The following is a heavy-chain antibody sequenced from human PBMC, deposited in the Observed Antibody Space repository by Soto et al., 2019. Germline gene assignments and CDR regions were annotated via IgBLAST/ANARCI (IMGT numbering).Heavy chain of an antibody. CDR1: GGSISSSSYY. J-gene: IGHJ4*02. V-gene: IGHV4-39*01. CDR3: AGLSRGIAVAGMEPAQSPLDY. D-gene: IGHD6-19*01. CDR2: IYYSGST. Sequence: SETLSLTCTVSGGSISSSSYYWGWIRQPPGKGLEWIGSIYYSGSTYYNPSLKSRVTISVDTSKNQFSLKLSSVTAADTAVYYCAGLSRGIAVAGMEPAQSPLDYWGPGTLVTVSS.